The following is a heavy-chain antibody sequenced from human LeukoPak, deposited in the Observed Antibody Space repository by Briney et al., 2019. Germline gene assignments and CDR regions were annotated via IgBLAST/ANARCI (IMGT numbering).Heavy chain of an antibody. CDR1: GFILSTYD. D-gene: IGHD3-10*01. CDR3: AKETMVRGTFGY. CDR2: ISGSDSSI. Sequence: GGSLRLSCAASGFILSTYDMNWVRQAPGKGLEWVSFISGSDSSIYYADSVKGRFTISRDNAKNALYLQMNSLRAEDTAVYYCAKETMVRGTFGYWGQGTLVTVSS. V-gene: IGHV3-48*01. J-gene: IGHJ4*02.